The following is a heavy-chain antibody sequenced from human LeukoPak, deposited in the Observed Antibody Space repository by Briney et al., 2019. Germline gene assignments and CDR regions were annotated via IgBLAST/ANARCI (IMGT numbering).Heavy chain of an antibody. V-gene: IGHV4-4*02. Sequence: SGTLSLTCAVSGGSISSSNWWGWVRQHPGKGLEWIGYIYYSGSTYYNPSLKSRVTISVDTSKNQFSLKLSSVTAADTAVYYCARMSKQQLVPFYFDYWGQGTLVTVCS. CDR3: ARMSKQQLVPFYFDY. CDR1: GGSISSSNW. D-gene: IGHD6-13*01. J-gene: IGHJ4*02. CDR2: IYYSGST.